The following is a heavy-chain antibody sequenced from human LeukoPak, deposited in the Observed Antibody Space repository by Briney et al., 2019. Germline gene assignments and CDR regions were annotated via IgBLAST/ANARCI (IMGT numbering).Heavy chain of an antibody. CDR1: GASISSDTYF. D-gene: IGHD6-19*01. CDR3: AKGAGPPWFDP. Sequence: SETLSLTCTVSGASISSDTYFWGWIRQPAGKGLEWIGRISSTGRTDYNPSLTSRVTISIDTSKNQLSMQLNSVTAADTAVYYCAKGAGPPWFDPWGQGTLVTVSS. CDR2: ISSTGRT. J-gene: IGHJ5*02. V-gene: IGHV4-61*02.